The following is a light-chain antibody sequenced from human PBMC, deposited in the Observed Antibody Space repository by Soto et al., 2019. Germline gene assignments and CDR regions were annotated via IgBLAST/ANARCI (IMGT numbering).Light chain of an antibody. CDR3: ASFTSISTYV. Sequence: QSVLTQPASVSGSPVQSITISCTGTSSDVGSYNLVSWYQQHPGKAPKLMIYEGSKRPSGVSERFSGSKSGFTASLTISGLQAEDESHYYCASFTSISTYVFGTGTKVTVL. V-gene: IGLV2-14*02. CDR1: SSDVGSYNL. J-gene: IGLJ1*01. CDR2: EGS.